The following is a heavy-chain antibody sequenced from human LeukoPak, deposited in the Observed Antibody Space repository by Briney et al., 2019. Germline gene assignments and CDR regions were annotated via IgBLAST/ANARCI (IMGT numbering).Heavy chain of an antibody. Sequence: SETLSLTCAVYGGSFSGYYWSWIRQPPGKGLEWIGEINHSGSTNYNPSLKSRVTISVDTSKNQFSLKLSSVTAADTAVYYCAREGIYSSSSYFDYWGQGTLVTVSS. CDR3: AREGIYSSSSYFDY. CDR2: INHSGST. V-gene: IGHV4-34*01. D-gene: IGHD6-6*01. CDR1: GGSFSGYY. J-gene: IGHJ4*02.